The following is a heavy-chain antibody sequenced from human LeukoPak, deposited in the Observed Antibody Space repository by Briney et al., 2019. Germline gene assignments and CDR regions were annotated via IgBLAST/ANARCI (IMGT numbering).Heavy chain of an antibody. CDR1: GFTFTDYF. J-gene: IGHJ4*02. CDR3: AKGSPAAGIAAAIDY. CDR2: ISISGSTI. V-gene: IGHV3-11*01. Sequence: GGSLRLSCAASGFTFTDYFMNWIRQAPGKGLEWVSSISISGSTIYYADSVKGRFTISRDNAKNSLYLQMNSLRAEDTAVYYCAKGSPAAGIAAAIDYWGQGTLVTVSS. D-gene: IGHD6-13*01.